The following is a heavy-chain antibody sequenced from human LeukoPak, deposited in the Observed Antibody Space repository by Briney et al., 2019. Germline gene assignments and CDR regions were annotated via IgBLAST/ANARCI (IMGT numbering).Heavy chain of an antibody. CDR2: IKQDGSEK. CDR3: AKNVPGSWYTIDY. J-gene: IGHJ4*02. CDR1: GFTFSSRDW. D-gene: IGHD6-13*01. Sequence: PGGSLRLSCVASGFTFSSRDWMTWVRQAPGKGLEWVANIKQDGSEKNYVDSVKGRFTISRDNSKNTLYLQVNSQRAEDAAVYYCAKNVPGSWYTIDYWGQGTLVTVSS. V-gene: IGHV3-7*01.